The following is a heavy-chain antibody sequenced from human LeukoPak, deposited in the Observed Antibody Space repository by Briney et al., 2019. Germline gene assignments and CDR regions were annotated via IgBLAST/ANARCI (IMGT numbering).Heavy chain of an antibody. CDR2: IYPGDSDT. V-gene: IGHV5-51*01. J-gene: IGHJ4*02. D-gene: IGHD2-15*01. Sequence: GESLKISCNGSGYXFSNDWIGWVRQMPGKGLEWMGIIYPGDSDTRYSPSFQGQVTISADKSISTAYLQWSSLEASDTAMYYCARQGCNGGSRYGYWGQGILVTVSS. CDR3: ARQGCNGGSRYGY. CDR1: GYXFSNDW.